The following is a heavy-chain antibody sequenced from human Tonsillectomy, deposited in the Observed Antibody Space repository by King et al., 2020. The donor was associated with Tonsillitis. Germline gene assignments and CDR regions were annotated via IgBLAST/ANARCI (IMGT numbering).Heavy chain of an antibody. CDR3: ARDLSPCDSDVCYDAFDV. V-gene: IGHV3-7*03. J-gene: IGHJ3*01. D-gene: IGHD3-22*01. CDR2: IRKDESRK. Sequence: VQLVESGGGLVQPGGSLRLSCAASGFTISTYWMTWVRQAPGKGLEWVANIRKDESRKYYVDSVTGRFTISRDNAKNSLYLQMNSLRSEDTAVYYCARDLSPCDSDVCYDAFDVGGQGTMVTVSS. CDR1: GFTISTYW.